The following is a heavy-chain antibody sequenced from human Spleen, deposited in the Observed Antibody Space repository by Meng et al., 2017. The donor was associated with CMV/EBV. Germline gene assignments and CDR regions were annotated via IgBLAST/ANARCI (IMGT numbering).Heavy chain of an antibody. V-gene: IGHV1-69*10. J-gene: IGHJ4*02. CDR3: AAQANYGGKYFDY. Sequence: SVKVSCKASGGTFSKYGVSWVRQAPGQGLQWMGGIIPILGTANYAQKFQGRVTITADKSTSTAYMELSSLRSEDTAVYYCAAQANYGGKYFDYWGQGTLVTVSS. CDR2: IIPILGTA. CDR1: GGTFSKYG. D-gene: IGHD4-23*01.